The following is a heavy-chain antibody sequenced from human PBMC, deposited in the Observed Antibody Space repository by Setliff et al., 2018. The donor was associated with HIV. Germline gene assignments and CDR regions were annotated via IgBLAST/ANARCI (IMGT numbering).Heavy chain of an antibody. D-gene: IGHD2-21*01. CDR1: DHFVSGGYY. CDR3: ARASRWGSIPFDY. CDR2: FYVSGST. V-gene: IGHV4-38-2*01. J-gene: IGHJ4*02. Sequence: PSETLSLTCVVSDHFVSGGYYWGWVRQPPGKGLEWIGSFYVSGSTNYNPSLKSRVTISVDTSKNQFSLKLNSVTAADTAVYFCARASRWGSIPFDYWGQGTLVTVSS.